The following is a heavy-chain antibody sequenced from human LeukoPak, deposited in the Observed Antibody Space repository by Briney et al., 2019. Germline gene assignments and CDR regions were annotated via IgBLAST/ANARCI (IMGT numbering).Heavy chain of an antibody. CDR2: IYLGDSDT. Sequence: GESLKISCKGSGDNFNRHWIGWVRQMSGKGLEWMGIIYLGDSDTRYSPSFQGQIIISADKSISTAYLQWSSLKASDTAIYYCARHSSYTSGWPLDYWGQGTLVTVSS. CDR1: GDNFNRHW. J-gene: IGHJ4*02. V-gene: IGHV5-51*01. CDR3: ARHSSYTSGWPLDY. D-gene: IGHD6-19*01.